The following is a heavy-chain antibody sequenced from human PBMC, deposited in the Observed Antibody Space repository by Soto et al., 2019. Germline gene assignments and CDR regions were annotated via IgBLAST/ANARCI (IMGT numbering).Heavy chain of an antibody. V-gene: IGHV1-3*01. CDR2: INAGNGNT. CDR3: ARDCSGGRCYLGLDS. CDR1: GYTFTSYA. D-gene: IGHD2-15*01. J-gene: IGHJ4*02. Sequence: AAVKVSCKAAGYTFTSYAMHCVRQAPGQRLEGMGWINAGNGNTNYAQKLQCRFTITTDTSASTADMELSSLRSEDTAVYYCARDCSGGRCYLGLDSWGQGTLVTVSS.